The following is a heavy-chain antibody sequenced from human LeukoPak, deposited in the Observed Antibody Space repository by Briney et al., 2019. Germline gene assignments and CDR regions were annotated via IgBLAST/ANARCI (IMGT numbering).Heavy chain of an antibody. CDR2: IRYDGSER. Sequence: PGGSLRLSCEASGFTFNNYWMSWVRQAPGKGLEWVANIRYDGSERYYVDSVKGRFTISRDNAKNSLYLQMNSLIAEDTAVYYCVSTMVRGGRGKRYFDYGGQGTLVTVSS. CDR1: GFTFNNYW. J-gene: IGHJ4*02. V-gene: IGHV3-7*01. CDR3: VSTMVRGGRGKRYFDY. D-gene: IGHD3-10*01.